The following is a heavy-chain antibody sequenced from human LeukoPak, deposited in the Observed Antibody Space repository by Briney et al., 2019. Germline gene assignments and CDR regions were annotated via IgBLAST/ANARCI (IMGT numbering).Heavy chain of an antibody. D-gene: IGHD4/OR15-4a*01. J-gene: IGHJ4*02. CDR1: GGSISSYY. Sequence: PSQTLSLTCTVSGGSISSYYWSWIRQPPGKGLEWIGYIYYSGSTNYNPSLKGRVTISVDTSKNQFSLKVSSVTAADTAVYYCARKAPGPYDYTFDYWGQGTLVTVSS. CDR2: IYYSGST. CDR3: ARKAPGPYDYTFDY. V-gene: IGHV4-59*01.